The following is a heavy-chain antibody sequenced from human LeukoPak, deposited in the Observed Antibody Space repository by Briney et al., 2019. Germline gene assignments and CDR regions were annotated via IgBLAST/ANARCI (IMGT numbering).Heavy chain of an antibody. Sequence: PGGSLRLSCAASGFTFSSYSMNWVRQAPGKGLEWVSSISSSSSYIYYADSVKGRFTISRDNAKNSLYLQMNSLRAEDTAVYYCARVEALQRAHEDYWGQGTLVTVSS. CDR2: ISSSSSYI. CDR3: ARVEALQRAHEDY. J-gene: IGHJ4*02. CDR1: GFTFSSYS. V-gene: IGHV3-21*01. D-gene: IGHD5-24*01.